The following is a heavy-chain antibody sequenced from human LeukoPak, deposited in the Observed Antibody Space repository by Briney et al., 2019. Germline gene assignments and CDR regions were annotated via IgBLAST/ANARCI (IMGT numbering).Heavy chain of an antibody. CDR2: FDPEDGET. J-gene: IGHJ3*02. V-gene: IGHV1-24*01. CDR3: ATTGIVGATSRLDAFDT. CDR1: GYTLTELS. Sequence: PGASVKVSCKVSGYTLTELSMHWVRQAPGKGLEWMGGFDPEDGETIYAQKFQGRVTMTEDTSTDTAYMELSSLRSEDTAVYYCATTGIVGATSRLDAFDTWGQGTMVTVSS. D-gene: IGHD1-26*01.